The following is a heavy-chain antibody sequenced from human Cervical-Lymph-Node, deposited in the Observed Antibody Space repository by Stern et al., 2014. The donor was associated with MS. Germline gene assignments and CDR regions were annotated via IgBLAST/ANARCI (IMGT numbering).Heavy chain of an antibody. CDR1: GYTFTGYY. CDR2: INPKGGGT. D-gene: IGHD5-12*01. Sequence: VQLVESGAEVKKPGASVKVSCKASGYTFTGYYMHWARQAPGQGLEWMGWINPKGGGTNYAQKFQGRVPMTRDTSISTAYMDLNRLRSDDTAVYYCAREMASGYDLPDYWGQGTLVIVSS. CDR3: AREMASGYDLPDY. J-gene: IGHJ4*02. V-gene: IGHV1-2*02.